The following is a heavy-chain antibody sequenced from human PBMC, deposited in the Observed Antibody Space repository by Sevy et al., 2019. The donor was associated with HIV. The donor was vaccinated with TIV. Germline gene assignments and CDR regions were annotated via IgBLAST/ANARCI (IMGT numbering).Heavy chain of an antibody. CDR3: GRTSPRGGFDY. J-gene: IGHJ4*02. CDR2: INPSDVST. CDR1: GYTFTNYY. Sequence: ASVKVSCKASGYTFTNYYMHWVRQAPGQGLEWMGIINPSDVSTIYAQKFQGRVTMTRDTSTSTVYMEPSSLRSDDTAVYYCGRTSPRGGFDYWGQGALVTVSS. D-gene: IGHD3-16*01. V-gene: IGHV1-46*03.